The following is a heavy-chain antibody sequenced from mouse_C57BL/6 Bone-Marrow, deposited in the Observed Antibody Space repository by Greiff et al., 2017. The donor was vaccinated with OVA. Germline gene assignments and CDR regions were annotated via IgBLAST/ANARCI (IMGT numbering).Heavy chain of an antibody. D-gene: IGHD5-2*01. Sequence: QVQLKQSGPGLVQPSQSLSITCTASGFSFTSYCVHWVRQSPGKGLEWLGVICSGGSSDYNAAYMSRLSIIKDNSKSHVFFKMNSLQAADTAIFYCAKKGEYSNYAMDYWGQGTSVTVSS. V-gene: IGHV2-5*01. CDR3: AKKGEYSNYAMDY. CDR1: GFSFTSYC. CDR2: ICSGGSS. J-gene: IGHJ4*01.